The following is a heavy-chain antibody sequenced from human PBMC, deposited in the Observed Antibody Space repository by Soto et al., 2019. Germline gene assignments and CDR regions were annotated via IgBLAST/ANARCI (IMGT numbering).Heavy chain of an antibody. CDR1: GFTFSSYA. Sequence: GGSLRLSCAASGFTFSSYAMSWVRQTPGKGLEWVSAISGSGGSTYYADSVKGRFTISRDNSKNTRYLQMNSLRAEDTAVYYCAYCGYSYGCYYYMDVWGKGTTVTVSS. CDR2: ISGSGGST. V-gene: IGHV3-23*01. D-gene: IGHD5-18*01. J-gene: IGHJ6*03. CDR3: AYCGYSYGCYYYMDV.